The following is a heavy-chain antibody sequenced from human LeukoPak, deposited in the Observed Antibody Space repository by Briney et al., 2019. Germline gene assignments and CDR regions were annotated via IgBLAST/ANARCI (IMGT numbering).Heavy chain of an antibody. D-gene: IGHD2-21*02. V-gene: IGHV3-53*01. CDR2: IYSGGST. Sequence: GGSLRLSCAASGFTVSNNYMTWVRQAPGKGLEWLSVIYSGGSTYYADSLKGRFTISRDNSENTAFFQMNSLRAEDTAADYWARDLVVVTATAAYYMDVWGKGTTVTVSS. J-gene: IGHJ6*03. CDR1: GFTVSNNY. CDR3: ARDLVVVTATAAYYMDV.